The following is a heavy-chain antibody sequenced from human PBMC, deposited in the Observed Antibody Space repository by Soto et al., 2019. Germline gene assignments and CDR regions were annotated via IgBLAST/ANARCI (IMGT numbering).Heavy chain of an antibody. J-gene: IGHJ4*02. CDR3: ARLYYDFWSGYYLFDY. Sequence: PSETLSLTCTVSGGSVSSGSYYWSWIRQPPGKGQEWIGYIYYSGSTNYNPSLKSRVTISVDTSKNQFSLKLSSVTAADTAVYYCARLYYDFWSGYYLFDYWGQGTLVTVSS. CDR1: GGSVSSGSYY. V-gene: IGHV4-61*01. D-gene: IGHD3-3*01. CDR2: IYYSGST.